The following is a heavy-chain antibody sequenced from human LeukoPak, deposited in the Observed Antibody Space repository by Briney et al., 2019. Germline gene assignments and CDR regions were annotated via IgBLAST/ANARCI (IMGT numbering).Heavy chain of an antibody. D-gene: IGHD6-13*01. Sequence: GGSLRLSCAASGFTVSSNYMSWVRQAPGKGLEWVSVIYSGGSTYYADSVKGRFTISRDNSKNTLYLQMNSLRAEDTAVYYCARAASGIAAAGTVDYWGQGTLVTVSS. CDR1: GFTVSSNY. J-gene: IGHJ4*02. CDR2: IYSGGST. CDR3: ARAASGIAAAGTVDY. V-gene: IGHV3-66*01.